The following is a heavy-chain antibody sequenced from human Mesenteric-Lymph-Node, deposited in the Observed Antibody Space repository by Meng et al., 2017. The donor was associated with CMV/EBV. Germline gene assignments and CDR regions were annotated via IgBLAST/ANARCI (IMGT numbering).Heavy chain of an antibody. D-gene: IGHD3-16*01. CDR3: VNFPGLSIALIMFNH. CDR1: GFNFDDFA. Sequence: SLKISCAASGFNFDDFAMHWVRQAPGKGLEWASGISWNSASLGYADSVKGRFTISRDNSKNTLYLQMNRLRADDTAVYSCVNFPGLSIALIMFNHWGQGTLVTVSS. CDR2: ISWNSASL. J-gene: IGHJ4*02. V-gene: IGHV3-9*01.